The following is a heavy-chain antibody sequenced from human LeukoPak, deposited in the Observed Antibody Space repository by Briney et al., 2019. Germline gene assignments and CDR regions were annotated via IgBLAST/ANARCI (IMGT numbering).Heavy chain of an antibody. V-gene: IGHV5-51*01. CDR1: GYSFTSYW. Sequence: GESLKTSCKGSGYSFTSYWIGWVRQMPGKGLEWMGIINLGDSDTRYSPSFQGQVTISADKSINTAYLQWSSLKASDTAMYYCARQVSVDTAVVNYCYYYGMDVWGQGTTVTVSS. CDR2: INLGDSDT. J-gene: IGHJ6*02. CDR3: ARQVSVDTAVVNYCYYYGMDV. D-gene: IGHD5-18*01.